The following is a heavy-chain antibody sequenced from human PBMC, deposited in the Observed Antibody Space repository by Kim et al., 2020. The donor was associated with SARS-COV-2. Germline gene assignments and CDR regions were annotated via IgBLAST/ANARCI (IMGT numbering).Heavy chain of an antibody. J-gene: IGHJ3*02. CDR2: ISSSSSYI. V-gene: IGHV3-21*01. Sequence: GGSLRLSCAASGFTFSSYSMNWVRQAPGKGLEWVSSISSSSSYIYYADSVNGRFTISRDNAKNSLYLQMNSLRAEDTAVYYCASGRVIRLGELSLYPRSVDAFVIWG. D-gene: IGHD3-16*02. CDR1: GFTFSSYS. CDR3: ASGRVIRLGELSLYPRSVDAFVI.